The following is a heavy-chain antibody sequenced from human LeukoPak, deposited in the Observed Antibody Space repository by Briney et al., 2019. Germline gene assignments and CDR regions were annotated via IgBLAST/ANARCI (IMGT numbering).Heavy chain of an antibody. CDR2: ISGSSSYI. V-gene: IGHV3-21*01. Sequence: GGPLRLSCAASGFTFSSYSMNWVRQAPGKGLEWVSSISGSSSYIYYADSVKGRFTISRDNAKNSLYLQLNSLRAEDTAVYYCARDYYGDYYFDYWGQGTLVTVSS. CDR3: ARDYYGDYYFDY. D-gene: IGHD4-17*01. CDR1: GFTFSSYS. J-gene: IGHJ4*02.